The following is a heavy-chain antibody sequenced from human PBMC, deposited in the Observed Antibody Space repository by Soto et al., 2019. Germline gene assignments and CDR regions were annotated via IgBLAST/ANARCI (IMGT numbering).Heavy chain of an antibody. V-gene: IGHV1-8*01. CDR3: AREYSSGWSKD. J-gene: IGHJ4*02. CDR2: MNPNSGNT. D-gene: IGHD6-19*01. CDR1: GYTFTSYD. Sequence: QVQLVQSGAEVKKPGASVKVSCKASGYTFTSYDINWVRQATGQGLEWMGWMNPNSGNTGYAQKFQGRVTMTRNTSKSQGYKELGRPRTEETAVYYCAREYSSGWSKDWGQGTLVTVSS.